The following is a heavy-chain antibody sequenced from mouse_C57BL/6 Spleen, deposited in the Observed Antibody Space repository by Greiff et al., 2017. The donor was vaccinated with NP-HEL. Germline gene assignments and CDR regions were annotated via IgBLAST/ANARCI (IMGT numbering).Heavy chain of an antibody. V-gene: IGHV1-50*01. CDR3: ARGLAGTRFDD. CDR1: GYTFTSYW. D-gene: IGHD4-1*01. J-gene: IGHJ2*01. CDR2: IDPSDSYT. Sequence: QVQLQQPGAELVKPGASVKLSCKASGYTFTSYWMQWVKQRPGPGLEWIGEIDPSDSYTNYNQKFKGKATLTVDTSSSTAYMQLSSLTSEDSAVYYCARGLAGTRFDDWGQGTTLTVSS.